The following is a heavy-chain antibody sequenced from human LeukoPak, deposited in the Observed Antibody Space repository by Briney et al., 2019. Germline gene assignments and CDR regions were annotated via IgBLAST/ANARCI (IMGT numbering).Heavy chain of an antibody. CDR3: ARQGLAGCIGGRCFTSFHYYGMDV. CDR2: IFPHDSDT. D-gene: IGHD2-15*01. J-gene: IGHJ6*02. V-gene: IGHV5-51*01. CDR1: GYSFRDYW. Sequence: GESLKISCKCSGYSFRDYWIGWVRQMPGKGLEWMGIIFPHDSDTKYSPSFQGQVTISVDKSISTAYLQWSSLEASDSALYYCARQGLAGCIGGRCFTSFHYYGMDVWGQGTTVIVSS.